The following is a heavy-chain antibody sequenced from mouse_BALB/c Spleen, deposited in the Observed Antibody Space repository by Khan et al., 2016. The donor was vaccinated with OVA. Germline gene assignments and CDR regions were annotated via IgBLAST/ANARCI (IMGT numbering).Heavy chain of an antibody. CDR1: GYTFTDYY. CDR3: ARRNYCGYTFAY. J-gene: IGHJ3*01. D-gene: IGHD1-2*01. Sequence: QVQLQQPGAELARPGASVKLSCKASGYTFTDYYINWVKQRTGQGLEWIGEISPASGDTYYTAKFKGKATLTADKSSSTVYMQLRSRTTESSAVYFWARRNYCGYTFAYWGQGTLVTVSA. CDR2: ISPASGDT. V-gene: IGHV1-77*01.